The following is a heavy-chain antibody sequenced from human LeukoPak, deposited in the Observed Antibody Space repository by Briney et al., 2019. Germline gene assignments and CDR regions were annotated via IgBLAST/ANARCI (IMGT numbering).Heavy chain of an antibody. CDR3: APIDYGDYAGEN. Sequence: ASVKVSCKASGYTFTSYYIHWVRQAPGQGLEWMGGIIPIFGTANYAQKFQGRVTITADESTSTAYMELSSLRSEDTAVYYCAPIDYGDYAGENWGQGTLVTVSS. CDR2: IIPIFGTA. V-gene: IGHV1-69*13. J-gene: IGHJ4*02. D-gene: IGHD4-17*01. CDR1: GYTFTSYY.